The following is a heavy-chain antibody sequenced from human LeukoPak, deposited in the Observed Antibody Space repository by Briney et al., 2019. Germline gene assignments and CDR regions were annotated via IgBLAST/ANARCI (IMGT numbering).Heavy chain of an antibody. CDR3: ARDTDSSGWLYYYYGMDV. CDR1: GGTFSSYA. V-gene: IGHV1-69*13. CDR2: IIPIFGTA. D-gene: IGHD6-19*01. J-gene: IGHJ6*02. Sequence: SVKVSCKASGGTFSSYAISWVRQAPGQGLEWMGGIIPIFGTANYAQKFQGRVTITADESTSTAYMELSRLRSEDTAVYYCARDTDSSGWLYYYYGMDVWGQGTTVTVSS.